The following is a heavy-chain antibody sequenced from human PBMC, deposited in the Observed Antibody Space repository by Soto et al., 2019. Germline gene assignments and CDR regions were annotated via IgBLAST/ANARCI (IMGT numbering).Heavy chain of an antibody. CDR2: INPSGGST. D-gene: IGHD1-26*01. V-gene: IGHV1-46*01. CDR1: VYTFTSYY. J-gene: IGHJ4*02. CDR3: ARATYSGSYPRKYYFDY. Sequence: XSVKVSCKASVYTFTSYYMHWVRQAPGQGLEWMGIINPSGGSTSYAQKFQGRVTMTRDTSTSTVYMELSSLRSEDTAVYYCARATYSGSYPRKYYFDYSGQGTLVTVSS.